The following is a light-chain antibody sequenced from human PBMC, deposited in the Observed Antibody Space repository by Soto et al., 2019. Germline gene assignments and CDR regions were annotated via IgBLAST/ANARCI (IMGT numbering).Light chain of an antibody. V-gene: IGLV2-11*01. CDR3: YSFAGSYTFL. CDR1: NSDVGGYNY. Sequence: QSVLTQPRSVSGSPGQSVTISCTGTNSDVGGYNYVSWYQQHPGKAPKLIIYDVRKRPSGVPDRFSGSKSGSTASLTISGLQAEDEADYYCYSFAGSYTFLFGGGTKLTVL. CDR2: DVR. J-gene: IGLJ2*01.